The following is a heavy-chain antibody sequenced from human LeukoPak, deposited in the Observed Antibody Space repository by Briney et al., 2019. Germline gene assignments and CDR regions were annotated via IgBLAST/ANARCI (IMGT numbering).Heavy chain of an antibody. CDR2: IYYSGST. CDR3: AREMINQYIWFDP. CDR1: GGSISSGGYY. J-gene: IGHJ5*02. D-gene: IGHD3-22*01. Sequence: SQTLSLTCTVSGGSISSGGYYWSWIRQHPGKGLEWIGYIYYSGSTYYNPSLKSRVTISVDTSKTQFSLKLSSVTAAYTAVYYCAREMINQYIWFDPWGQGTLVTVSS. V-gene: IGHV4-31*03.